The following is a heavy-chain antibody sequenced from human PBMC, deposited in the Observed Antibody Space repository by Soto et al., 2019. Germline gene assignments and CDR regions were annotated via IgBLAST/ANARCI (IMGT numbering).Heavy chain of an antibody. CDR1: GFTFSSYS. D-gene: IGHD6-19*01. Sequence: QVQLVESGGGVVQPGRSLRLSCAASGFTFSSYSMHWVRQAPGKGLEWVAVISYDGSNKYYADSVKGRFTISRDNSKNTLYLQMNSLRAEDTAVYYCAKELVAGMIPFDYWGQGTLVTVSS. CDR3: AKELVAGMIPFDY. J-gene: IGHJ4*02. CDR2: ISYDGSNK. V-gene: IGHV3-30*18.